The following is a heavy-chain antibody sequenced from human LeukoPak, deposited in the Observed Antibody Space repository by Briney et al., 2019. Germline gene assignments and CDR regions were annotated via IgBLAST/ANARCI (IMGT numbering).Heavy chain of an antibody. V-gene: IGHV3-48*01. Sequence: GGSLRLSCAASGFTFDDYAMHWVRQAPGKGLEWVSYISSSSSTIYYADSVKGRFTISRDNAKNSLYLQMNSLRAEDTAVYYCARDHPKIAGRGYDYWGQGTLVTVSS. CDR2: ISSSSSTI. D-gene: IGHD3-22*01. CDR3: ARDHPKIAGRGYDY. J-gene: IGHJ4*02. CDR1: GFTFDDYA.